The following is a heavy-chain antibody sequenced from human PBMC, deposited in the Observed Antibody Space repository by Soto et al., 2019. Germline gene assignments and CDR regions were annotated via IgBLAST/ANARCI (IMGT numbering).Heavy chain of an antibody. J-gene: IGHJ4*02. CDR3: ARPPSGITSFFDY. D-gene: IGHD3-10*01. Sequence: EVQLVQSGAEVKKPGESLKISCKGSGYSFTSNWIGWVRQMPGKGLEWMGIIYPSDSDTRYSPSFQGQVTISADKSISTAYLHWSSLKASDTAMYYCARPPSGITSFFDYWGQGTLVTVSS. V-gene: IGHV5-51*03. CDR2: IYPSDSDT. CDR1: GYSFTSNW.